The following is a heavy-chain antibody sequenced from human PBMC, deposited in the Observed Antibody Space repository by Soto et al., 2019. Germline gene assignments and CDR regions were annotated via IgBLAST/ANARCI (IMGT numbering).Heavy chain of an antibody. CDR2: IIPIFGTA. J-gene: IGHJ6*02. CDR3: ARDMQQQLEPYYYYYYGMDV. CDR1: GYTFTTYA. Sequence: SVKVSCKAAGYTFTTYAISWVRQAPGQGIEWMGGIIPIFGTANYAQKFQGRVTITADESTSTAYMELSSLRSEDTAVYYCARDMQQQLEPYYYYYYGMDVWGQGTTVTVSS. V-gene: IGHV1-69*13. D-gene: IGHD6-13*01.